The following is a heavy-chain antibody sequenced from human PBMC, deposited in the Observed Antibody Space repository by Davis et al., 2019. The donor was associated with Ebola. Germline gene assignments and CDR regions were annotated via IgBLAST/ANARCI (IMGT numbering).Heavy chain of an antibody. CDR2: IYYSGST. Sequence: SETLSLTCAVYGGSFSGYYWGWIRQPPRKGLEWIGYIYYSGSTNYNPSLKSRVTISVDTSKNQFSLKLSSVTAADTAVYYCARGRWFGRKGEWDYWDQGTLVTVSS. CDR3: ARGRWFGRKGEWDY. J-gene: IGHJ4*02. D-gene: IGHD3-10*01. V-gene: IGHV4-34*01. CDR1: GGSFSGYY.